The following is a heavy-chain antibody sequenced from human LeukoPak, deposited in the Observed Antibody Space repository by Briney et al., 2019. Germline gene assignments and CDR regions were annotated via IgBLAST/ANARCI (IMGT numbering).Heavy chain of an antibody. CDR2: IKQDGSEK. Sequence: GGSLRLSCAASGFIFSSYWMGWVRQAPGKGLEWVANIKQDGSEKYYVDSVKGRFTISRDNAKNSLYLQMNSLRAEDTAVYYCARGRSYLDVWGQGTTVTVSS. CDR3: ARGRSYLDV. CDR1: GFIFSSYW. D-gene: IGHD1-26*01. J-gene: IGHJ6*02. V-gene: IGHV3-7*05.